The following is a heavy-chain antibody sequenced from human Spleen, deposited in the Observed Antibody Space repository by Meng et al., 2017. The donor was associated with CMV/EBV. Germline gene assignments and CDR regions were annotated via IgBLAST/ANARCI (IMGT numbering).Heavy chain of an antibody. J-gene: IGHJ6*02. CDR1: GYTFTSYG. D-gene: IGHD2-2*01. CDR3: ARGWGYCSSTSCSYYGMDV. Sequence: ASVKVSCKASGYTFTSYGISWVRQAPGQGLEWMGWISAYNGNTNYAQKLQGRVTMTTDTSTSTAYMELRSLRSDDTAVYYCARGWGYCSSTSCSYYGMDVWGQGTTVTVSS. CDR2: ISAYNGNT. V-gene: IGHV1-18*01.